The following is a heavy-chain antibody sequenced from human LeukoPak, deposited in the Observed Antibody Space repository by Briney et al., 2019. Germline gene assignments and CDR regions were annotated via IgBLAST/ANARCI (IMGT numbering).Heavy chain of an antibody. Sequence: GGSLRLSCAASGFTFSSYAMHWVRQAPGKGLEWGAVISYDGSNKYYADSVKGRFTISRDNSKNTLYLQMNSLRAEDTAVYYCARDPRHIVATIGAFDIWGQGTMVTVSS. J-gene: IGHJ3*02. D-gene: IGHD5-12*01. CDR3: ARDPRHIVATIGAFDI. CDR1: GFTFSSYA. V-gene: IGHV3-30*14. CDR2: ISYDGSNK.